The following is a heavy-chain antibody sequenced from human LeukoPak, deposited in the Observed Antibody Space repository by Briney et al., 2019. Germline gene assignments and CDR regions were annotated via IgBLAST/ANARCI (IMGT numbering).Heavy chain of an antibody. D-gene: IGHD3-22*01. CDR2: ISSSSSYI. Sequence: GGSLRLSCAASGFTFSSYSMNWVRQAPGKGLEWVSSISSSSSYIYYADSVKGRFTISRDNAKNSLYLQMNSLRAEDTAVYYCARDPSRDYYDSSGTFDYWGQGTLVTVSS. CDR3: ARDPSRDYYDSSGTFDY. J-gene: IGHJ4*02. V-gene: IGHV3-21*01. CDR1: GFTFSSYS.